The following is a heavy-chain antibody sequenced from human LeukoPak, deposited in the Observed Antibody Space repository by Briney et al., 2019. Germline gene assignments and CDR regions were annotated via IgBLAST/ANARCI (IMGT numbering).Heavy chain of an antibody. D-gene: IGHD1-26*01. Sequence: GGSLRLSCAASGFSFSGYWMGWVRQAPEKGLEWVANIAHDGSEKKYVDSVRGHFTISRDNAKNTLYLQINSLTVEDTGVYYCARPSQYSGSYFDPWGQGTLVTVSS. CDR1: GFSFSGYW. CDR2: IAHDGSEK. J-gene: IGHJ4*02. V-gene: IGHV3-7*01. CDR3: ARPSQYSGSYFDP.